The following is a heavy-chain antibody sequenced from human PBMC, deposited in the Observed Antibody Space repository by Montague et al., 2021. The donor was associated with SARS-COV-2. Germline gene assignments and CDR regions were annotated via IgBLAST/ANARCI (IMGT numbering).Heavy chain of an antibody. J-gene: IGHJ2*01. CDR1: GGSIGGTNYY. CDR2: IFQSGGI. D-gene: IGHD3-10*01. V-gene: IGHV4-39*01. CDR3: VRFQEGKFGSRTYSPFWYFDL. Sequence: SETLSLTCTVSGGSIGGTNYYWDWIRQSPGKGLEWIGNIFQSGGISYNPSLKSRVTISVDTSSSQFSLRLTSVTAADTAVYYCVRFQEGKFGSRTYSPFWYFDLWGRGTLVTVSS.